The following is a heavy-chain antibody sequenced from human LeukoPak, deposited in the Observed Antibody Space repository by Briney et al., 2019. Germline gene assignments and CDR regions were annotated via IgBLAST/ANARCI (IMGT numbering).Heavy chain of an antibody. CDR1: GYTFTGYY. J-gene: IGHJ4*02. CDR3: ARARPYSSGWYDY. V-gene: IGHV1-2*02. D-gene: IGHD6-19*01. CDR2: INPNSGGT. Sequence: ASVKVSCKASGYTFTGYYMHWVRQAPGQGLEWMGWINPNSGGTNYAQKFQGRATMTRDTSISTAYMELSRLRSDDTAVYYCARARPYSSGWYDYWGQGTLVTVSS.